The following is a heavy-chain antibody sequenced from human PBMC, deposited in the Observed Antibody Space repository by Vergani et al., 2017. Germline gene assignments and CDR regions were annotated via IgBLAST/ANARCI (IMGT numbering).Heavy chain of an antibody. J-gene: IGHJ3*02. CDR3: VRDQVTMLRGSDALDI. CDR2: IRSKAYGQAT. V-gene: IGHV3-49*03. Sequence: EVQLVESGGDLVQPGRSLRLSCTASGFTFGYYAMDWFRQAPGQGLEWVGGIRSKAYGQATIYAASEKGRFTISRDYSKSIAYLQMYNLQTEDTAMYYCVRDQVTMLRGSDALDIWGQGTMVTVSS. D-gene: IGHD3-10*01. CDR1: GFTFGYYA.